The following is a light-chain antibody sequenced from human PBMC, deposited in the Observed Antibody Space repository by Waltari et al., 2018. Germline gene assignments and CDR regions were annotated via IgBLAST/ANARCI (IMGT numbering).Light chain of an antibody. J-gene: IGLJ1*01. Sequence: SYELTQPPSVSVSPGQTANITCSGDKLGNKYVCWFQQKPGQSPLLVIFQNNRRPSGIPERCSGSNSGNTATLAISGNQVMEEADLYCQAWDSSTEVFGSGTKVTVL. CDR2: QNN. CDR1: KLGNKY. CDR3: QAWDSSTEV. V-gene: IGLV3-1*01.